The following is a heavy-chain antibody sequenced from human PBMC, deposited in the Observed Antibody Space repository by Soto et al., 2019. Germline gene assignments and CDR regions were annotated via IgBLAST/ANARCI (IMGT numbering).Heavy chain of an antibody. J-gene: IGHJ4*02. CDR3: AREMVRGVIYEGGCDY. D-gene: IGHD3-10*01. CDR2: INSDGSST. Sequence: EVQLVESGGGLIQPGGSLRLSCAASGFTFSSYWMHWVRQAPGKGLVWVSRINSDGSSTSYADSVKGRFTISRDNAKNTLYLQMNSLRAEDTAVYYCAREMVRGVIYEGGCDYWGQGTLVTVSS. V-gene: IGHV3-74*01. CDR1: GFTFSSYW.